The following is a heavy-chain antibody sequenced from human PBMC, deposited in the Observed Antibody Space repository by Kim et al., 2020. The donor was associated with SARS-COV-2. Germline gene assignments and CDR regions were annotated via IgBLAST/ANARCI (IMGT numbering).Heavy chain of an antibody. J-gene: IGHJ4*02. V-gene: IGHV3-30-3*01. CDR2: ISSDVTNK. CDR3: ARGDDRSGYYYYYFDN. D-gene: IGHD3-22*01. CDR1: GFTFSSYT. Sequence: GGSLRLSCAASGFTFSSYTMHWVRQAPGKGLEWVAVISSDVTNKYYADSVKGRFTISRDNSKSTLYLQMNSLRAEDTAVYYCARGDDRSGYYYYYFDNWGPGTQLTASS.